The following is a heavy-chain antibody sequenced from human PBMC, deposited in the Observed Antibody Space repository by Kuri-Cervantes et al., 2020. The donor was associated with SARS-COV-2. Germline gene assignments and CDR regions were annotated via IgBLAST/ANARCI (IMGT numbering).Heavy chain of an antibody. CDR3: ARAYGFLRYIYYMDV. Sequence: SETLSLTCAFYGESFSGYYWNWIRQSPGKGLEWIGEVNHRGSTNYKPSLKSRVTISEDTSSKQFSLHLGSVTAADTAVYYCARAYGFLRYIYYMDVWGKGTTVTVSS. D-gene: IGHD4-17*01. V-gene: IGHV4-34*01. J-gene: IGHJ6*03. CDR1: GESFSGYY. CDR2: VNHRGST.